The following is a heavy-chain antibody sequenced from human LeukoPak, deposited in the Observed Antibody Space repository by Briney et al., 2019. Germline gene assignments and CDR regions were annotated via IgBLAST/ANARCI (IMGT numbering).Heavy chain of an antibody. D-gene: IGHD3-10*01. CDR2: IIPIFGTA. CDR1: GGTFSSYA. J-gene: IGHJ4*02. CDR3: ARETTYYYGSSSLLS. V-gene: IGHV1-69*13. Sequence: SVKVSCKASGGTFSSYAISWVRQAPGQGLEWMGGIIPIFGTANYAQKFQGRVTITADESTSTAYMELSSLRSEDTAVYYRARETTYYYGSSSLLSWGQGTLVTVSS.